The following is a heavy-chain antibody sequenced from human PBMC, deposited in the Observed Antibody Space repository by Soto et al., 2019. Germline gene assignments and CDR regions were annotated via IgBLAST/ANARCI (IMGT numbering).Heavy chain of an antibody. D-gene: IGHD3-10*01. CDR1: GGSITGTTNY. J-gene: IGHJ5*02. V-gene: IGHV4-39*01. Sequence: SDTLSLTCTVSGGSITGTTNYWGWIRQPPGKGLEWIGTVDYTGSTNYNPSLEGRVTISVDTSKNQFSLNLRSVTAADTAVYYCARRTPLYASESSRFDPWGQGALVTVSS. CDR2: VDYTGST. CDR3: ARRTPLYASESSRFDP.